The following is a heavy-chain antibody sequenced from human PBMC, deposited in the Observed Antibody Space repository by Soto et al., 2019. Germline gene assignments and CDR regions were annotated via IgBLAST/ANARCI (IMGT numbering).Heavy chain of an antibody. V-gene: IGHV3-21*01. CDR3: AREITTKGADEFDI. CDR1: GFTFSSYS. CDR2: ISSSSSYV. Sequence: PGGSLRLSCAASGFTFSSYSMNWVRQAPGKGLEWVSSISSSSSYVYYADSVKGRFTISRDNAKNSLYLQMNSLRAEDTAVYYCAREITTKGADEFDILGQGTMVTVSS. J-gene: IGHJ3*02. D-gene: IGHD3-22*01.